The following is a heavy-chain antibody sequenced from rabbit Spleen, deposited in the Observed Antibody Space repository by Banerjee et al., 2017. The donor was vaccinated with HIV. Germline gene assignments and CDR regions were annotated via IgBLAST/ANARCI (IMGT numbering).Heavy chain of an antibody. CDR2: IYNGDGST. CDR3: ARDGISIVSSGWALTRLGV. CDR1: GFSFSSSD. D-gene: IGHD4-1*01. V-gene: IGHV1S47*01. J-gene: IGHJ3*01. Sequence: LEESGGGLVQPEGSLTLTCKASGFSFSSSDYICWVRQAPGKGLEWIACIYNGDGSTYYASWVNGRFTISRSTSLNTVTLQMTSVTAADSTSSFCARDGISIVSSGWALTRLGVWGPGTLVTVS.